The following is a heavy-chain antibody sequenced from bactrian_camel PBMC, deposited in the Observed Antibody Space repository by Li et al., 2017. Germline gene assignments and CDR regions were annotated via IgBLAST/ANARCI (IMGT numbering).Heavy chain of an antibody. CDR2: ISQSGTT. V-gene: IGHV3S53*01. D-gene: IGHD1*01. Sequence: HVQLVESGGGPVQTGGSLKLSCAASTYIFSICGMAWHRQAPGREAELVSSISQSGTTSYANDVKGRFIISRDYAEGTLYLQMNNLKSEDTAVYYCEACEEEHCRDGYCYQAPPRGQGTQVTVS. J-gene: IGHJ4*01. CDR1: TYIFSICG. CDR3: EACEEEHCRDGYCYQAPP.